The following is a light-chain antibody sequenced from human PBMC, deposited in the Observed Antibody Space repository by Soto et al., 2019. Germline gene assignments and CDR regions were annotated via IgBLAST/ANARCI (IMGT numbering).Light chain of an antibody. CDR3: QQCRNSPLT. J-gene: IGKJ4*01. CDR2: DAS. Sequence: EIVMTQSPATLSVSPGEGATLSCKASQNVYNNLAWYQQRPAQPTSLLIYDASTRATGISARFSGSGYGTDFTLTISSLQSEDFAVYFCQQCRNSPLTFGGGTKVEIK. CDR1: QNVYNN. V-gene: IGKV3-15*01.